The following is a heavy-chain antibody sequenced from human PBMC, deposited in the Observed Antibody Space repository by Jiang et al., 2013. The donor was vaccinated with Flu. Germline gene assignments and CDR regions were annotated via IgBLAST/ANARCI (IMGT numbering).Heavy chain of an antibody. D-gene: IGHD7-27*01. J-gene: IGHJ2*01. V-gene: IGHV6-1*01. CDR1: GDSVSSNSAA. CDR3: ARDELGSDWYFDL. Sequence: QTLSLTCAISGDSVSSNSAAWNWIRQSPSRGLEWLGRTYFRSKWYNDYAVSVTGRITINRDTSKNQFSLHLNSVTPEDTAVYYCARDELGSDWYFDLWGRGTLVTVSS. CDR2: TYFRSKWYN.